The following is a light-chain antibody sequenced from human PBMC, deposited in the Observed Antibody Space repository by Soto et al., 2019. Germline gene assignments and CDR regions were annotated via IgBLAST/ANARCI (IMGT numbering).Light chain of an antibody. CDR1: QSVDSK. Sequence: EIAMTQSPATLSVSPGERATLSCRASQSVDSKLAWYQQKPGQGPRLLIYGASNRATGIPARFSGSGPGTEFTLTISSLQSEDFAVYYCQHYSTWLWTFGQGTKVEIK. CDR2: GAS. J-gene: IGKJ1*01. V-gene: IGKV3-15*01. CDR3: QHYSTWLWT.